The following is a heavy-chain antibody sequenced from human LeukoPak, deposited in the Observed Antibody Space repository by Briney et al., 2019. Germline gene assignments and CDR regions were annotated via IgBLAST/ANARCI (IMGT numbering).Heavy chain of an antibody. J-gene: IGHJ4*02. CDR2: ISYDGSNK. V-gene: IGHV3-30*03. CDR1: GFTFSSYS. CDR3: AALGPSGALVGATS. Sequence: GGSLRLSCAASGFTFSSYSMNWVRQAPGKGLEWVAVISYDGSNKYYADSVKGRFTISRDNSKNTLYLQMNSLRAEDTAVYYCAALGPSGALVGATSWGQGTLVTVSS. D-gene: IGHD1-26*01.